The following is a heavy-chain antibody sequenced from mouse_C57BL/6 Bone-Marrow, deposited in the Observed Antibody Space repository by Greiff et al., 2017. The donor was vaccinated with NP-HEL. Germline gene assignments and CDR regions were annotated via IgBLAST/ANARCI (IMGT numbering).Heavy chain of an antibody. CDR3: ARNSSSGPYYFDY. D-gene: IGHD3-2*02. V-gene: IGHV1-81*01. J-gene: IGHJ2*01. CDR2: IYPRSGNT. Sequence: QVQLQQSGAELARPGASVKLSCKASGYTFTSYGISWVKQRPGQGLEWIGEIYPRSGNTYYNEKFKGKATLTADKSSSTAYMELRSLTSEDSAVYFCARNSSSGPYYFDYWGQGTTLTVSS. CDR1: GYTFTSYG.